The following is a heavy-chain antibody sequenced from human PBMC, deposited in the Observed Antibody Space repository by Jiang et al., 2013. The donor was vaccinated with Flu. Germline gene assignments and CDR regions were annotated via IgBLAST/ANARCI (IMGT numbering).Heavy chain of an antibody. CDR2: IIPAFGIA. V-gene: IGHV1-69*01. Sequence: SSVKVSCKASGGTFSSYGISWVRQAPGQGLEWMGGIIPAFGIANYAQMFQGRVTITADESTSTVYMDLRRLRSEDTAVYYCARVEPKYYESSGYSPFGYWGQGTLVTVSS. CDR3: ARVEPKYYESSGYSPFGY. D-gene: IGHD3-22*01. CDR1: GGTFSSYG. J-gene: IGHJ4*02.